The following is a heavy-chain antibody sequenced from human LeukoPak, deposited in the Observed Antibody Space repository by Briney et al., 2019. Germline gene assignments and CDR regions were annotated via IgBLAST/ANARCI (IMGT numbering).Heavy chain of an antibody. CDR1: GYSISSGYY. D-gene: IGHD4-17*01. Sequence: SETLSLTCAVSGYSISSGYYWGWIRQPPGKGLEWIGSIYHSGSTYYNPSLKSRVTMSVDTSKNQFSLKLSSVTAADTAVYYCARQTPTYFDYWGQGTLVTVSS. J-gene: IGHJ4*02. CDR3: ARQTPTYFDY. CDR2: IYHSGST. V-gene: IGHV4-38-2*01.